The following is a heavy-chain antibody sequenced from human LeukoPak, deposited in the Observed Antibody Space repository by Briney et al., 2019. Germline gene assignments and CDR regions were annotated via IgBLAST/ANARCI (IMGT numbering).Heavy chain of an antibody. V-gene: IGHV1-18*01. D-gene: IGHD5-24*01. J-gene: IGHJ3*02. CDR1: GDPHTGYG. CDR3: ARVNPDGAFDI. Sequence: ASVKVSGKASGDPHTGYGIIWVRQAPGQGGGWMGWISAYNGNTNYAQKLQGRVTMTTDTSTSTAYMELRSLSSDDTAVYYCARVNPDGAFDIWGQGTMVTVSS. CDR2: ISAYNGNT.